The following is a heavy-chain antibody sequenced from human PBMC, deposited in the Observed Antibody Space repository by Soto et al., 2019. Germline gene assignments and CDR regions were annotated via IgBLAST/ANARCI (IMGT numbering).Heavy chain of an antibody. D-gene: IGHD6-13*01. CDR1: GFTFSSYG. J-gene: IGHJ4*02. V-gene: IGHV3-33*01. CDR2: IWYDGSNK. Sequence: GGSLRLSCAASGFTFSSYGMHWVRQAPGKGLEWVAVIWYDGSNKYYADSVKGRFTISRDNSKNTLYLQMNSLRAEDTAVYYCARGKEKLVPHFVYWGQGTLVTVSS. CDR3: ARGKEKLVPHFVY.